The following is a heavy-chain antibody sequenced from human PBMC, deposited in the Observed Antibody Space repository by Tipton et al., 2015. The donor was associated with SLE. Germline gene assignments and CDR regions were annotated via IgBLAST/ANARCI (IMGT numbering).Heavy chain of an antibody. V-gene: IGHV4-31*03. J-gene: IGHJ2*01. CDR2: ISYSGGT. Sequence: TLSLTCLVSGDSITSGGYSWSWIRQNPGMGLEWIGCISYSGGTFYNPSLKSRLTISVDTSKNQFSLKLSSVTAADTAIYYCARDRSAYYPYWYFDLWGRGTLVTVSS. CDR3: ARDRSAYYPYWYFDL. CDR1: GDSITSGGYS. D-gene: IGHD3-3*01.